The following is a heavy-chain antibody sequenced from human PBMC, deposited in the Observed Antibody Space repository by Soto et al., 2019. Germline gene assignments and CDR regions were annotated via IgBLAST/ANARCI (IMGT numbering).Heavy chain of an antibody. CDR2: INPSGGRT. V-gene: IGHV1-46*01. D-gene: IGHD6-13*01. J-gene: IGHJ4*02. CDR1: GYIFTSSY. CDR3: ARGRRSSWYAVDY. Sequence: QVQLVQSGAEVRKPGASVKVSCKASGYIFTSSYIHWVRQAPGQGLEWMGIINPSGGRTSYPQKFQARVTLIRDTSSSTVDMELRDLRPEDSAVYYCARGRRSSWYAVDYWGQGTLVTVS.